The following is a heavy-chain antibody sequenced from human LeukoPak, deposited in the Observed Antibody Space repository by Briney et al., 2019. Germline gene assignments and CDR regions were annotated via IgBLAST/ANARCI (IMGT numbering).Heavy chain of an antibody. D-gene: IGHD1-26*01. CDR1: GFTFSDHY. CDR3: AKGGQWELLPFDY. V-gene: IGHV3-23*01. CDR2: ISGSGGST. J-gene: IGHJ4*02. Sequence: HSGGSLRLSCAASGFTFSDHYMDWVRQAPGKGLEWVSAISGSGGSTYYADSVKGRFTISRDNSKNTLYLQMNSLRAEDTAVYYCAKGGQWELLPFDYWGQGTLVTVSS.